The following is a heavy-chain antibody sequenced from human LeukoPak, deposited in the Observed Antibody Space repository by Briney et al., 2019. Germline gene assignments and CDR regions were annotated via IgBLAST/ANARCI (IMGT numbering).Heavy chain of an antibody. Sequence: SETLSLTCTVSGGSVSSGSYYWSWIRQPPGKGLEWIGYIYYSGSTNYNPSLKSRVTISVDTSKNQFSLKLSSVTAADTAVYYCARVGRFYYYYGMDVWGQGTTVTVSS. D-gene: IGHD3-3*01. J-gene: IGHJ6*02. CDR3: ARVGRFYYYYGMDV. CDR2: IYYSGST. CDR1: GGSVSSGSYY. V-gene: IGHV4-61*01.